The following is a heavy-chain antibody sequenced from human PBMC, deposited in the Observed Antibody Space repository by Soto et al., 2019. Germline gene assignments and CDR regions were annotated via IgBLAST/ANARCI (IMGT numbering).Heavy chain of an antibody. V-gene: IGHV1-3*01. D-gene: IGHD5-12*01. CDR2: INAGNGNT. CDR3: ARAISGSVT. CDR1: GITFSTYA. J-gene: IGHJ5*02. Sequence: QVQLVQSGAEVKKPGASVKVSCKASGITFSTYAIHWVRQAPGQRLEWMGWINAGNGNTRYSQKFQGRVTLTRDTSASTAYMVLSSLRSEDTAIYCCARAISGSVTWGQGTLVTVSS.